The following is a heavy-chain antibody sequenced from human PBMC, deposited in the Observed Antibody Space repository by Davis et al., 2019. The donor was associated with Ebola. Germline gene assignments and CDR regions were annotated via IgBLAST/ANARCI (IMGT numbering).Heavy chain of an antibody. Sequence: ASVKVSCKASGYTFTSYAMHWVRQALGQRLEWMGWINPHNGNTNYAQNVQGRVTMTTDTSTSTAYMEVGILRSDDTAVYYCARGPVVVIFGRYFDLWGRGTLVTVSS. CDR3: ARGPVVVIFGRYFDL. CDR2: INPHNGNT. J-gene: IGHJ2*01. CDR1: GYTFTSYA. D-gene: IGHD3-22*01. V-gene: IGHV1-3*01.